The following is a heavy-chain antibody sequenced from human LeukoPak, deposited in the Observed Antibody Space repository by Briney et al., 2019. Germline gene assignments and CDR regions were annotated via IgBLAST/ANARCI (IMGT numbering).Heavy chain of an antibody. CDR1: GFTFTNHW. V-gene: IGHV3-74*01. Sequence: RGSLRLSCAASGFTFTNHWIHWGRQAPGKGLVWVSSIGQDGTVTVYADTVKGRFTISRDNAKSTLSLQLNSLSVDDTAVYYCARDYHYGQADYWGQGTLVTVSS. CDR3: ARDYHYGQADY. J-gene: IGHJ4*02. CDR2: IGQDGTVT. D-gene: IGHD3-10*01.